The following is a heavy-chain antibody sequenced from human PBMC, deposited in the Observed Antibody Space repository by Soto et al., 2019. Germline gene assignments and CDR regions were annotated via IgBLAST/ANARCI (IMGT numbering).Heavy chain of an antibody. CDR3: ARNSEHFAP. CDR2: ISSSGRTI. CDR1: GFTLSDYY. V-gene: IGHV3-11*01. J-gene: IGHJ5*02. Sequence: GGSLRPSCAASGFTLSDYYISWIRQAPGKGLERISYISSSGRTIYYADSAKGRFTISRDNAKKSLYLQLNSLRAEDTAVYYCARNSEHFAPWGQGVLVTVPS. D-gene: IGHD3-3*02.